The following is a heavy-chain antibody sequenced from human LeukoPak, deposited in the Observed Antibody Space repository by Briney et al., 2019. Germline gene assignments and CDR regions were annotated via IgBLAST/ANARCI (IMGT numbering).Heavy chain of an antibody. CDR2: ISGRSSYI. CDR1: GFTFSSCS. CDR3: ARVGYSSLYYYYGMDV. V-gene: IGHV3-21*04. Sequence: GGSLRLSCAASGFTFSSCSMSWVRQAPGKGLERVSSISGRSSYIYYADSVKGRFTISRDNAKNSLYLQMNSLRAEDTAVYYCARVGYSSLYYYYGMDVWGQGTTVTVSS. J-gene: IGHJ6*02. D-gene: IGHD6-13*01.